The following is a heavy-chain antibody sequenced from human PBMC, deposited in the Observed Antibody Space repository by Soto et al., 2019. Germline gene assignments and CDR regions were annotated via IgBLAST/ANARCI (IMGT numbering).Heavy chain of an antibody. CDR1: GYSFTSYW. D-gene: IGHD3-22*01. CDR3: ARHPSSTMIVVAPSTAFDT. CDR2: IYPGDSDT. Sequence: GESLKISCKGSGYSFTSYWIGWVRQMPGKGLEWMGIIYPGDSDTRYSPSFQGQVTISADKSISTAYLQWSSLKASDTAMYYCARHPSSTMIVVAPSTAFDTWGQGKMVTVSS. J-gene: IGHJ3*02. V-gene: IGHV5-51*01.